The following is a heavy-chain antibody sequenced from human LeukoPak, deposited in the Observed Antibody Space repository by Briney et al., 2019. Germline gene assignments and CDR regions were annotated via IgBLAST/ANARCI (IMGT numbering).Heavy chain of an antibody. D-gene: IGHD3-16*01. V-gene: IGHV3-7*01. Sequence: PGGSLRLSCAASGFTFSSYWMSWVRQAPGKGLEWVASIKQDGSEKYYVDSVKGRFTISRDNAKNSLYLQMNSLRAEDTAVYYCASKGAYCDYVWGSYAPYYYFDYWGQGTLVTVSS. J-gene: IGHJ4*02. CDR3: ASKGAYCDYVWGSYAPYYYFDY. CDR1: GFTFSSYW. CDR2: IKQDGSEK.